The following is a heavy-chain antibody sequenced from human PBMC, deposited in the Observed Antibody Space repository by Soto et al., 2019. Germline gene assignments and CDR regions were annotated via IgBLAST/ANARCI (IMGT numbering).Heavy chain of an antibody. V-gene: IGHV1-2*04. D-gene: IGHD3-22*01. CDR1: GYTFTGYY. Sequence: QVQLVQSGAEVKKPGASVKVSCKASGYTFTGYYMHWVRQAPGQGLEWMGWINPNSGGTNYAQKFQGWVTVTRDTSISTAYMELSRLRSDDTAVYYCARDIHYYDSSGYYHLFDYWGQGTLVTVSS. CDR2: INPNSGGT. J-gene: IGHJ4*02. CDR3: ARDIHYYDSSGYYHLFDY.